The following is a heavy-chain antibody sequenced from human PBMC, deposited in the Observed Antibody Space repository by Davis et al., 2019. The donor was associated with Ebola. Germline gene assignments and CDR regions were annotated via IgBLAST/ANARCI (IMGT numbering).Heavy chain of an antibody. D-gene: IGHD3-10*01. Sequence: AASVKVSCKASGYTFTSYGISWVRQAPGQGLEWMGWISAYNGNTYYAQKLQGRVTMTTDTSTSTAYMELRSLRSDDTAVYYCARAREMVRGVTLIDYWGQGTLVTVSS. J-gene: IGHJ4*02. CDR1: GYTFTSYG. V-gene: IGHV1-18*01. CDR3: ARAREMVRGVTLIDY. CDR2: ISAYNGNT.